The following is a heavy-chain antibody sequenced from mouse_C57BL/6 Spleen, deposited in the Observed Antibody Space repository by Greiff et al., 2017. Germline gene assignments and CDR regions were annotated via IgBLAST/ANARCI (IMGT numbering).Heavy chain of an antibody. Sequence: QVQLKESGAELVKPGASVKISCKASGYAFSSYWMNWVKQRPGKGLEWIGQIYPGDGDTNYNGKFKGKATLTADKSSSTAYMQLSSLTSEDSAVYFGARGGPYGSSYGAMDYWGQGTSVTVAS. CDR3: ARGGPYGSSYGAMDY. CDR2: IYPGDGDT. V-gene: IGHV1-80*01. D-gene: IGHD1-1*01. CDR1: GYAFSSYW. J-gene: IGHJ4*01.